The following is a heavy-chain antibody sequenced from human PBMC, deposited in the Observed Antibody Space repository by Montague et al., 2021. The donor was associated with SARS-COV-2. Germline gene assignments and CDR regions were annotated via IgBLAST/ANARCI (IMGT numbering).Heavy chain of an antibody. CDR3: ARNVGDCSSDSCYAGR. D-gene: IGHD2-2*01. V-gene: IGHV4-39*01. CDR2: FYYTGYT. J-gene: IGHJ4*02. Sequence: SETLSLTCAASGASTNSNSYYWGWIRQPPGKGLDWIGSFYYTGYTCYTPSLKSRVTISGDTSKNQFSLKLTSVTAADTAVYYCARNVGDCSSDSCYAGRWGQGTVVTVSS. CDR1: GASTNSNSYY.